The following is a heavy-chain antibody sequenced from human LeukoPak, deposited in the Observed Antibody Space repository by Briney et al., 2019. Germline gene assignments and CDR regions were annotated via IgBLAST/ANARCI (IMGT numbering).Heavy chain of an antibody. CDR2: IQQHGSET. Sequence: GGSLRLSREGSGFTFSNYWMSWVRQAPGKGLEWVANIQQHGSETYYGDSVKGRFTISRDNAKNSLYLQMNSLRAEDTAVYYCATYSSSNGREFQYWGQGTLVTVSS. J-gene: IGHJ1*01. CDR3: ATYSSSNGREFQY. V-gene: IGHV3-7*01. D-gene: IGHD2-2*01. CDR1: GFTFSNYW.